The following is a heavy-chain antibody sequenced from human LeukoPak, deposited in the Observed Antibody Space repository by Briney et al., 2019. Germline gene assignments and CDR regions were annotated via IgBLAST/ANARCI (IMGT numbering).Heavy chain of an antibody. CDR3: PRVFSGWYFYFDN. V-gene: IGHV3-74*01. CDR2: INSDGSST. D-gene: IGHD6-19*01. J-gene: IGHJ4*02. CDR1: GFTFSSYW. Sequence: PGGSLRLSCAASGFTFSSYWMHWVRQAPGKGLVWVSRINSDGSSTTYADSVKGRFTISRDNAKNTLYLQMNSLRAEDTAVYYCPRVFSGWYFYFDNWGQGTLVTVSS.